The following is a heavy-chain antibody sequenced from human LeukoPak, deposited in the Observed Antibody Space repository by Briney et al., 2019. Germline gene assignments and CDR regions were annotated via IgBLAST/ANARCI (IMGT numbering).Heavy chain of an antibody. V-gene: IGHV4-59*01. CDR3: ARVQIGYSYGLFDY. CDR2: IYYSEST. J-gene: IGHJ4*02. CDR1: GGSISSYY. D-gene: IGHD5-18*01. Sequence: SETLSLTCTVSGGSISSYYWSWIRQPPGKGLEWIGYIYYSESTNYNPSLKSRVTISVHTSKNQFSLKLSSVTAADTAVYYCARVQIGYSYGLFDYWGQGTLVTVSS.